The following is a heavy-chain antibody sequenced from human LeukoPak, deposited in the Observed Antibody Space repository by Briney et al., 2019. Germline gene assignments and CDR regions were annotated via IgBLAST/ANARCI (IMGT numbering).Heavy chain of an antibody. CDR2: IYPGDSDT. Sequence: GESLKILLKGSGYSFTSYWIGWVRQMPRKGLGLVGIIYPGDSDTRYSPSFQGQLTISADKSISTAYRQWSSLKASDTAMYYCARHQLSVAGDPIDYWGQGTLVTVSS. CDR1: GYSFTSYW. D-gene: IGHD6-19*01. CDR3: ARHQLSVAGDPIDY. V-gene: IGHV5-51*01. J-gene: IGHJ4*02.